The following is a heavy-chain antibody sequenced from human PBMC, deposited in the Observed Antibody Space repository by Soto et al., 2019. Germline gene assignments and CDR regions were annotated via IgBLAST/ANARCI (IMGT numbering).Heavy chain of an antibody. D-gene: IGHD2-15*01. V-gene: IGHV1-18*01. CDR3: ARDTSIGYCSGGSCYSDY. CDR2: ISAYNGNT. J-gene: IGHJ4*02. Sequence: QVQLVQSGAEVKKPGASVKVSCKASGYTFTSYGISWVRQAPGQGLEWMGWISAYNGNTNYAQNLQGRVTMTTDTSTSTAYMELRSQRSDDTAVYYCARDTSIGYCSGGSCYSDYWGQGTLVTVSS. CDR1: GYTFTSYG.